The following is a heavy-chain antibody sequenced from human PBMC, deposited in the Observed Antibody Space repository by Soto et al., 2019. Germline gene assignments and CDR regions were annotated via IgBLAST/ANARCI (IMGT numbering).Heavy chain of an antibody. CDR1: GLPFSSYG. V-gene: IGHV3-30*18. CDR3: AKGSRIPDYVDYFDY. J-gene: IGHJ4*02. CDR2: ISYDGSNK. D-gene: IGHD4-17*01. Sequence: GGPLRLSSATSGLPFSSYGMDWVRQAPGKGLEWVAVISYDGSNKYYADSVKGRFTISRDNSKNTLYLQMNSLRAEDTAVYYCAKGSRIPDYVDYFDYWGQGTLVTVSS.